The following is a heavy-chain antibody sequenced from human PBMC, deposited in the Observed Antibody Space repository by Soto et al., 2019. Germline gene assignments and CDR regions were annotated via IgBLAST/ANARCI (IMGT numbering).Heavy chain of an antibody. Sequence: SVKVSCKASGGTFSSYAISWVRQAPGQGLEWMGGIIPIFGTANYAQKFQGRVTITADESTSTAYMELSSLRSEDTAVYYCARSSHRSYDSSGYYSPFDYWGQGTLVTVSS. J-gene: IGHJ4*02. CDR3: ARSSHRSYDSSGYYSPFDY. CDR1: GGTFSSYA. V-gene: IGHV1-69*13. CDR2: IIPIFGTA. D-gene: IGHD3-22*01.